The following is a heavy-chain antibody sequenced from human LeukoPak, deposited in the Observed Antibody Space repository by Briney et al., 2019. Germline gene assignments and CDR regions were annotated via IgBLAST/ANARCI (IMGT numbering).Heavy chain of an antibody. V-gene: IGHV3-21*04. Sequence: GGSLRLSCAASGFTFSSYSMNWVRQAPGKGLEWVSSISSSSSYIYYADSVKGRFTISRDNSKNTLYLQMNSLRAEDTAAYYCAKMTTVVTPPSDYWGQGTLVTVSS. CDR1: GFTFSSYS. J-gene: IGHJ4*02. D-gene: IGHD4-23*01. CDR3: AKMTTVVTPPSDY. CDR2: ISSSSSYI.